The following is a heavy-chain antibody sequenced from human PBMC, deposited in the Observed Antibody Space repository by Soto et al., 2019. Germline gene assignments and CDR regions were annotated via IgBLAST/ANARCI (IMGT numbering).Heavy chain of an antibody. CDR3: AREWRTNYGDYGNLDY. Sequence: EVQLVESGGGLVQPGGSLRLSCAASGFTFSSYWMNWVRQAPGKGLEWVANIKRDGSEKYYVDSVEGRFTISRDNAKNSLYLQMSSLRVEDTAVYYCAREWRTNYGDYGNLDYWGQGALVTVSS. CDR1: GFTFSSYW. CDR2: IKRDGSEK. V-gene: IGHV3-7*03. D-gene: IGHD4-17*01. J-gene: IGHJ4*02.